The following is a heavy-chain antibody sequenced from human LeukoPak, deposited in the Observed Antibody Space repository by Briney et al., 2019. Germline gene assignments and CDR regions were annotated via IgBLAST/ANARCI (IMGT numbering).Heavy chain of an antibody. CDR3: ARDMPGGYNWYSDY. CDR1: GGSISSGSYY. CDR2: IYTSGST. J-gene: IGHJ4*02. V-gene: IGHV4-61*02. Sequence: SETLSLTCTVSGGSISSGSYYWSWIRQPAGKGLEWIGRIYTSGSTNYNPSLKSRVTISVDTSKNQFSLKLSSVTAADTAVYYCARDMPGGYNWYSDYWGQGTLVTVSS. D-gene: IGHD5-24*01.